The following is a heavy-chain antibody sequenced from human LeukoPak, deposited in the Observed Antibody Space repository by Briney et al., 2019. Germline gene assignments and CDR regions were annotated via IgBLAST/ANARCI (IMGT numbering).Heavy chain of an antibody. Sequence: SETLSLTCTVSGGSICSYYWSWIRQPPGKGLEWIGYIYYSGSTNYNPSLKSRVTISVDTSKNQFSLKLSSVTAADTAVYYCARGSALLGYCSSTSCRDAFDIWGQGTMVTVSS. CDR3: ARGSALLGYCSSTSCRDAFDI. D-gene: IGHD2-2*01. V-gene: IGHV4-59*01. CDR2: IYYSGST. J-gene: IGHJ3*02. CDR1: GGSICSYY.